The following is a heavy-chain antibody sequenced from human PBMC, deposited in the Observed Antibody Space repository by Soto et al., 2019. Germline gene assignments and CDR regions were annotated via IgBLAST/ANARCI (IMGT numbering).Heavy chain of an antibody. V-gene: IGHV1-69*01. CDR2: IIPIFGTA. CDR3: ARARTIMVRGVIITGYAFDV. Sequence: QVQLVQSGAEVKKPGSSVKVSCKASGGTFSSYAFSWVRQAPGQGLEWMGGIIPIFGTANYAQKFQGRVTITADESTSTAYMELRSLRSEDTAVYYCARARTIMVRGVIITGYAFDVRGQGTMVTVSS. J-gene: IGHJ3*01. CDR1: GGTFSSYA. D-gene: IGHD3-10*01.